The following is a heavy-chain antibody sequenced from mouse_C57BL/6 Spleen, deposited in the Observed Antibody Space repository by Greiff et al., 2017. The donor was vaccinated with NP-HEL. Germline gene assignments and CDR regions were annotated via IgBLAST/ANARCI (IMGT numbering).Heavy chain of an antibody. CDR2: LYWEDDK. V-gene: IGHV8-12*01. Sequence: SGPGILQSSQTLSLTCSFSGFSLSTSGMCVSWIRQPSGKCLELLAHLYWEDDKRYNPSLKSRLTISKDTSRNQVFLKITSVDTADTATYYCARNWDYYAMDYWGQGTSVTVSS. D-gene: IGHD4-1*01. CDR1: GFSLSTSGMC. CDR3: ARNWDYYAMDY. J-gene: IGHJ4*01.